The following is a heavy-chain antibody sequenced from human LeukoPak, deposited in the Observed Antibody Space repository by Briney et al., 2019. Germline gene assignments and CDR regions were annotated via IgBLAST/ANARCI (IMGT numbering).Heavy chain of an antibody. D-gene: IGHD2-15*01. Sequence: SETLSLTCTVSGGSISSYYWSWIRQPPGKGLEWIGYIYYSGSTNYNPSLKSRVTISVDTSKNQFSLKLSSVTAADTAVYYCARGIGYCSGGSCYGSDHFDYWGQGTLVTVSS. CDR2: IYYSGST. V-gene: IGHV4-59*01. J-gene: IGHJ4*02. CDR1: GGSISSYY. CDR3: ARGIGYCSGGSCYGSDHFDY.